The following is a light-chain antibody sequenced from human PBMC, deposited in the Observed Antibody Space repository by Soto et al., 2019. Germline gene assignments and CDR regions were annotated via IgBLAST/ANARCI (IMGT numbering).Light chain of an antibody. J-gene: IGKJ4*01. Sequence: AIQLTQSPSSLSASVGDRVSITCRASQGIISSLAWYQQKPGKAPNLLIYGASSLESGVSSRFSGSGSGTDFTLTISSLQPEDFATYYCQQFRIYPLTFGGGTKVDVK. CDR1: QGIISS. CDR2: GAS. CDR3: QQFRIYPLT. V-gene: IGKV1-13*02.